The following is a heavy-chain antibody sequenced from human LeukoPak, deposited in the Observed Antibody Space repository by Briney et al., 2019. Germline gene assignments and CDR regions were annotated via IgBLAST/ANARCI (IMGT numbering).Heavy chain of an antibody. J-gene: IGHJ4*02. CDR1: GGSFSGYY. Sequence: PSETLSLTCAVYGGSFSGYYWSWIRQPPGKGLEWIGEINHSGSTNYNPSLKSRVTISVDKSKNQFSLKLSSVTAADTAVYYCARRGQRLAYWGQGTLVTVSS. V-gene: IGHV4-34*01. D-gene: IGHD6-25*01. CDR2: INHSGST. CDR3: ARRGQRLAY.